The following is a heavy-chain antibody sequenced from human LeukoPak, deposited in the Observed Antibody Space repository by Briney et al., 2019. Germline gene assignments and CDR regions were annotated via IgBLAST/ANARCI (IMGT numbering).Heavy chain of an antibody. CDR1: GGTFSSYA. CDR2: IIPIFGTA. J-gene: IGHJ6*03. D-gene: IGHD3-3*01. V-gene: IGHV1-69*05. CDR3: ANSQRRFLEELYYYYYMDV. Sequence: GASVKVSCKASGGTFSSYAISWVRQAPGQGLEWMGRIIPIFGTANYAQKFQGRVTITTDESTSTAYMELSSLRSEDTAVYYCANSQRRFLEELYYYYYMDVWGKGTTVTVSS.